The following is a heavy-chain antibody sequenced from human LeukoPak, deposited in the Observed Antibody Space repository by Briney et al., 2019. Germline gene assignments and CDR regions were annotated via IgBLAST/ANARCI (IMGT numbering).Heavy chain of an antibody. CDR3: ANLMGSITMIAVVTERAFDI. CDR1: VYTFTGYY. Sequence: ASVNVSCKASVYTFTGYYMHWVRQAPGQGLEWMGCINPNSGGTNYAQKFQGRVTMTRDTSISTAYMELSRLRSDDTAVYYCANLMGSITMIAVVTERAFDIWGQGTMVTVSS. V-gene: IGHV1-2*02. CDR2: INPNSGGT. D-gene: IGHD3-22*01. J-gene: IGHJ3*02.